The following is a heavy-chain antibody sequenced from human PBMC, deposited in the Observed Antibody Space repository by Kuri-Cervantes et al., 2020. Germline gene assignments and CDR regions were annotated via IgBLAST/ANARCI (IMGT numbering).Heavy chain of an antibody. D-gene: IGHD5-18*01. J-gene: IGHJ3*02. CDR2: ISYDGRNK. V-gene: IGHV3-30*14. Sequence: GGSLRLSCAASGFTFSSYAMHWVRQAPGKGLEWVAVISYDGRNKYYTDSVKGRFTISRDNSKNTLYLQMNSLRAEDTAVYYCARTQTNTAMGRNAFDIWGQGTMVTVSS. CDR3: ARTQTNTAMGRNAFDI. CDR1: GFTFSSYA.